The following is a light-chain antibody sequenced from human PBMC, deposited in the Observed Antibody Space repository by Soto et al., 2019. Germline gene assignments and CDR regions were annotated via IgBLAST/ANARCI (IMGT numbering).Light chain of an antibody. V-gene: IGKV1-5*01. CDR1: QSISSW. J-gene: IGKJ1*01. Sequence: DIRMTESPSTLSASVRDRFTITCLASQSISSWLAWYQQKPGKAPKLLIYDASSLESGVPSRLRGSGSGTEFTLTISSLKPDDFATYYCQQYNSYWWTFGQGTKVDIK. CDR2: DAS. CDR3: QQYNSYWWT.